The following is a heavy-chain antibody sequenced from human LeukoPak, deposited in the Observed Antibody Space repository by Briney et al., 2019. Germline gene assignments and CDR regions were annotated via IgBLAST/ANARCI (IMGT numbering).Heavy chain of an antibody. CDR3: ARGGGTPFYYMDV. CDR2: INPSGGST. Sequence: ASVKASCKASGYTFTSYYMHWVRQAPGQGLEWMGIINPSGGSTSYAQKFRGRVTMTRDMSTSTVYMELSSLRSEDTAVYYCARGGGTPFYYMDVWGKGTTVTVSS. J-gene: IGHJ6*03. V-gene: IGHV1-46*01. CDR1: GYTFTSYY.